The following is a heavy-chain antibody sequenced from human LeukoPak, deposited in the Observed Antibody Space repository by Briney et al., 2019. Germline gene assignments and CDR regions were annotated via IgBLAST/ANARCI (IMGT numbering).Heavy chain of an antibody. CDR1: GYTFTGYY. Sequence: ASVTVSYMASGYTFTGYYMHWVRQPPGQGLEGVGWSNPNSGGTNYPQKFQGRVTMTRDTAISTAYMELSRLRSDDTAVYYCARVGGGYYYGSAPLDYYYYMDVWGKGTTVTVSS. V-gene: IGHV1-2*02. D-gene: IGHD3-10*01. CDR2: SNPNSGGT. J-gene: IGHJ6*03. CDR3: ARVGGGYYYGSAPLDYYYYMDV.